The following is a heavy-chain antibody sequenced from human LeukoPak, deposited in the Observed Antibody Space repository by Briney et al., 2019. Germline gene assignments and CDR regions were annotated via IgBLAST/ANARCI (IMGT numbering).Heavy chain of an antibody. D-gene: IGHD3-10*01. Sequence: GASVKASCKASGYTFTSYDINWVRQATGQGLEWMGWMNPNSGNTGYAQKFQGRVTMTRNTSISTAYMELSSLRSEDTAVYYCARGYYGSGSYSIPFDYWGQGTLVTVSS. CDR2: MNPNSGNT. V-gene: IGHV1-8*01. CDR1: GYTFTSYD. CDR3: ARGYYGSGSYSIPFDY. J-gene: IGHJ4*02.